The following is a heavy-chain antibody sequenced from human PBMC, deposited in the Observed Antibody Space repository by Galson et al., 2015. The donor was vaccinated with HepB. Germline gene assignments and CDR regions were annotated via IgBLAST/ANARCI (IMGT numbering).Heavy chain of an antibody. D-gene: IGHD5-12*01. CDR2: IWYSGSNS. J-gene: IGHJ4*02. CDR1: GFPFRAYG. Sequence: SLRLSCAASGFPFRAYGMHWVRQAPGKGLEWVAVIWYSGSNSYYADPVKGRFNISRDNSKNLLYLQMNSLRPEDTAVYYCARDYIRKGYSGYDAFDYWGQGILVTVSS. CDR3: ARDYIRKGYSGYDAFDY. V-gene: IGHV3-33*01.